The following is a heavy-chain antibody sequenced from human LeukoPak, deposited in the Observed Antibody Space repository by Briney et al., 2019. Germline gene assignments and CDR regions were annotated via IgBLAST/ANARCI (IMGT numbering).Heavy chain of an antibody. J-gene: IGHJ3*02. CDR3: ARAPPVLAHFDI. CDR1: GGSISNYN. V-gene: IGHV4-4*07. Sequence: PSATLSLTCTVSGGSISNYNWSWIRQPAGKGLDWIGRNFITGKTNYNPPLKSRVTMPIATAKNQFSLWLSSVNTADTAVYYCARAPPVLAHFDIWGQGTMVTVSS. D-gene: IGHD3-3*01. CDR2: NFITGKT.